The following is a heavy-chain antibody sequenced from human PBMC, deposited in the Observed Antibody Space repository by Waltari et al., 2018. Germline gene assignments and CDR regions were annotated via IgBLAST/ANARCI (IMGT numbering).Heavy chain of an antibody. CDR2: IYLGDDDT. V-gene: IGHV5-51*01. CDR1: GYSFTSYL. CDR3: ARLGGGRNYYYYYGMDV. D-gene: IGHD2-15*01. J-gene: IGHJ6*02. Sequence: EVQLVQSGAEVKKPGESLKISCKGSGYSFTSYLIGWVRHIPGKGLEVMGIIYLGDDDTRSSPYFQGKVTISADKSISTAYLQWSSLKASDTAMYYCARLGGGRNYYYYYGMDVWGQGTTVTVSS.